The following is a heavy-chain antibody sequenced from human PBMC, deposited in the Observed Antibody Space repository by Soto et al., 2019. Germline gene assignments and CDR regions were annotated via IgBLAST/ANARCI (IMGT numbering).Heavy chain of an antibody. V-gene: IGHV4-39*01. CDR3: ARVGSRGYDILTGYYEYNWFDP. J-gene: IGHJ5*02. CDR1: GGSISSSSYY. CDR2: IYYSGST. Sequence: SETLSLTCTVSGGSISSSSYYWGWIRQPPGKGLEWIGSIYYSGSTYYNPSLKSRVTISVDTSKNQFSLKLSSVTAADTAVYYCARVGSRGYDILTGYYEYNWFDPWGQGTLVTVSS. D-gene: IGHD3-9*01.